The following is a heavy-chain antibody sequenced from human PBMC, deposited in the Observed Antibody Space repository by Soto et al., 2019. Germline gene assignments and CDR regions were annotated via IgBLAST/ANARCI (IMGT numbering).Heavy chain of an antibody. Sequence: GVSLRLSCTASGVTRSGYAMDWVRQAPGKGLEYVSGISSNGVGTYYANSVQGRFTISRDNSKNTVYLQMGSLRPEDMAVYYCARRARPDFYYMDVWGKGTTVTVSS. V-gene: IGHV3-64*01. CDR3: ARRARPDFYYMDV. CDR1: GVTRSGYA. CDR2: ISSNGVGT. J-gene: IGHJ6*03. D-gene: IGHD6-6*01.